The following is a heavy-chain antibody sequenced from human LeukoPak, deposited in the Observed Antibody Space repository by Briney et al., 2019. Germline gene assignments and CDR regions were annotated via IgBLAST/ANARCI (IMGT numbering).Heavy chain of an antibody. V-gene: IGHV3-21*04. J-gene: IGHJ6*04. Sequence: GGSLRLSCAASGFTFSSYSMNWVRRAPGKGLEWVSSISSSSSYIYYADSVKGRFTISRDNAKNSLYLQMNSLRAEDTAVYYCARRRGISMVRGVRDYYYGMDVWGKGTTVTVSS. CDR2: ISSSSSYI. CDR1: GFTFSSYS. CDR3: ARRRGISMVRGVRDYYYGMDV. D-gene: IGHD3-10*01.